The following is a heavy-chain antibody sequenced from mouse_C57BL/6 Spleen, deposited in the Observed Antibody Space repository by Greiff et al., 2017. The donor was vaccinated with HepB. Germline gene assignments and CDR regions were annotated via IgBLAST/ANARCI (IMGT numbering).Heavy chain of an antibody. V-gene: IGHV1-81*01. Sequence: QVQLQQSGAELARPGASVKLSCKASGYTFTSYGISWVKQRTGQGLEWIGEIYPRSGNTYYNEKFKGKATLTADKSSSTAYMELRSLTSEDSAVYFCARQETAHVFYYAMDYWGQGTSVTVSS. J-gene: IGHJ4*01. CDR1: GYTFTSYG. CDR3: ARQETAHVFYYAMDY. D-gene: IGHD3-2*02. CDR2: IYPRSGNT.